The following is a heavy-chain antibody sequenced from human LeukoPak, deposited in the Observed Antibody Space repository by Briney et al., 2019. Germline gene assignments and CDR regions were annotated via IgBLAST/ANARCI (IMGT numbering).Heavy chain of an antibody. D-gene: IGHD6-13*01. J-gene: IGHJ4*02. Sequence: SETLSLTCTVSGDSIGSYYWSWIRQPAGKGLEWIGRFYTRGSTNYNPSLRSRVTLSLDTSKNQFSLSLRSVTAADTAMYYCASSWYDNFFDYWGQGTLVTVSS. CDR1: GDSIGSYY. V-gene: IGHV4-4*07. CDR2: FYTRGST. CDR3: ASSWYDNFFDY.